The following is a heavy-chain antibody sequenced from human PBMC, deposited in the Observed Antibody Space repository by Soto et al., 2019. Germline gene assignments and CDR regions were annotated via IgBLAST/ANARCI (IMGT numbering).Heavy chain of an antibody. CDR2: TYDSGSN. J-gene: IGHJ2*01. V-gene: IGHV4-30-4*01. D-gene: IGHD4-17*01. CDR1: GVSISGGGYY. CDR3: AREIIPLTTDWYFDL. Sequence: QVQLQESGPGLVKPSETLSLTCTVSGVSISGGGYYWSWIRQPPGKGLEWIGYTYDSGSNYYNPSLKSRISISVDTSKNQFALRLTSVTAADTAVYYCAREIIPLTTDWYFDLWGRGTLVTVSS.